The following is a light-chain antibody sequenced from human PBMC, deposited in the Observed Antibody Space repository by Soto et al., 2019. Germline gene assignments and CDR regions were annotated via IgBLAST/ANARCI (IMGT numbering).Light chain of an antibody. Sequence: QSVLTQPPSVSGAPGQGVTISCAGTSSNIGAGYYVHWYQQVPGTAPKLLIYTNSNRPSGVPDRFSGSKSGTSASLAITGLQAADEADDYCQSYDSSLSALVFGGGTKLTVL. CDR2: TNS. J-gene: IGLJ3*02. CDR3: QSYDSSLSALV. CDR1: SSNIGAGYY. V-gene: IGLV1-40*01.